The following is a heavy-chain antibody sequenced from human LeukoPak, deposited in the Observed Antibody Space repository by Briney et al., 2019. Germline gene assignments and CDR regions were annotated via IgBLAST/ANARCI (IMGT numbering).Heavy chain of an antibody. CDR3: ARDPPPYSSGWHGSV. CDR1: GFTFRSYE. J-gene: IGHJ4*02. V-gene: IGHV3-48*03. Sequence: GGSLRLSCAASGFTFRSYEMNWVRQAPGKGLEWVSYISRSGTTIYYVDSVKGRFTISRDNAKNSLYLQMNSLRAEDTAVYYCARDPPPYSSGWHGSVWGQGTLVTVSS. D-gene: IGHD6-19*01. CDR2: ISRSGTTI.